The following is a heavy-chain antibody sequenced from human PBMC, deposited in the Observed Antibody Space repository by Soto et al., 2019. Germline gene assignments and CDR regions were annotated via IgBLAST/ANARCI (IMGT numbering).Heavy chain of an antibody. D-gene: IGHD3-22*01. V-gene: IGHV3-66*01. CDR1: GFTFSDSA. Sequence: HPGVSLRLSCAASGFTFSDSAMHWVRQASGKGLEWVSIFYSGDITYYADSVKDRFIISRDNSTNTLYLQMNSLRAEDTAVYYCASVRGYFDYWGQGTPVTFSS. CDR2: FYSGDIT. CDR3: ASVRGYFDY. J-gene: IGHJ4*02.